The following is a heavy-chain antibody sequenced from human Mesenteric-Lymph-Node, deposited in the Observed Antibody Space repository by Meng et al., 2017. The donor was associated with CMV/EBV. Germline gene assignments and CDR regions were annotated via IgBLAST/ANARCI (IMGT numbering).Heavy chain of an antibody. Sequence: QVQLPQWGAGLFKPPGTLSVTCAVYGGSFSGYYWNWIRQSPEKGLEWIGEINHSGSTTYNPPFTSRIIISVDTSTNQISLNMSSVTAADTAVYYCARGSSYDILTGYFDYWGQGALVTVSS. V-gene: IGHV4-34*01. CDR2: INHSGST. D-gene: IGHD3-9*01. J-gene: IGHJ4*02. CDR1: GGSFSGYY. CDR3: ARGSSYDILTGYFDY.